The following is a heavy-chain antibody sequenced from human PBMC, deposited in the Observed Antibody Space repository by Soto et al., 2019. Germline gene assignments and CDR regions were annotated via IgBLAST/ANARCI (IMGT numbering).Heavy chain of an antibody. Sequence: LSFSCAASGFSFSTYNMDWVRQAPGKGPEWIAYISTTSFTIYYADSVKGRFTISRDNDRNSLYLEMNSLRDEDTAVYYCARDRCYDGTCYSASDSWGQGTLVTVSS. D-gene: IGHD2-15*01. J-gene: IGHJ5*01. CDR2: ISTTSFTI. V-gene: IGHV3-48*02. CDR1: GFSFSTYN. CDR3: ARDRCYDGTCYSASDS.